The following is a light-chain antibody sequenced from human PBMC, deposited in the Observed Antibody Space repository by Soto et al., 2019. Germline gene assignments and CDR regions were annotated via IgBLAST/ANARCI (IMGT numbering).Light chain of an antibody. V-gene: IGLV2-14*01. Sequence: QSALTQPASVSGSPGQSITISCTGTSSDVGGYKYVSWYQQHPGKAPKLMIYEVSNWPSGISNRFSGSKSGNTASLTISGLLAREGVDFSSHLKQPSSPPPSCFGTGT. J-gene: IGLJ6*01. CDR2: EVS. CDR3: HLKQPSSPPPSC. CDR1: SSDVGGYKY.